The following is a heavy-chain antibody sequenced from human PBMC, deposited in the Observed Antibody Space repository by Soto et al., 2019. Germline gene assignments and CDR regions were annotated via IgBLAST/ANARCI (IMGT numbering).Heavy chain of an antibody. CDR2: IKQDGSEK. CDR3: ARATWIQLWSNYFDY. CDR1: GFTFSSYW. Sequence: PGGSLRLSCAASGFTFSSYWMSWVRQAPGKGLEWVANIKQDGSEKYYVDSVKGRFTISRDNAKNSLYLQMNSLRAEDTAVYYCARATWIQLWSNYFDYWGQGTLVTVSS. J-gene: IGHJ4*02. D-gene: IGHD5-18*01. V-gene: IGHV3-7*05.